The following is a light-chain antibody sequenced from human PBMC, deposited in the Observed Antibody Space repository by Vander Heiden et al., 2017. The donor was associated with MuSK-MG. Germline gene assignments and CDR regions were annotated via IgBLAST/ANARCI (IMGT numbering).Light chain of an antibody. J-gene: IGKJ3*01. Sequence: DIVMTQSPDSLAVSLGERATINCKSSQSVLYSSNNKNYLAWYQHKPGQPPKLVIYWASTRESGVPDRFSGSGSGTDFTLTISSLQAEDVAVYYCQQDDSNPFTFGPGTKVEIK. CDR3: QQDDSNPFT. CDR1: QSVLYSSNNKNY. CDR2: WAS. V-gene: IGKV4-1*01.